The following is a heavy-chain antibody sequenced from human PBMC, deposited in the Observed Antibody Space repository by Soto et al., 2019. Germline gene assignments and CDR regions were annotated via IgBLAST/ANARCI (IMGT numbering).Heavy chain of an antibody. D-gene: IGHD6-6*01. Sequence: ESGGGVVQPGRSLRLSCAASGFTFNSYGMHWVRQAPGRGLEWVALIWYDGNTKYYADSVKGRFTISRDNSKNTLYLQMDSLRAEDTAVYYCARVDRGSSLFYYYYGMDVWGQGTTVTVSS. J-gene: IGHJ6*02. V-gene: IGHV3-33*01. CDR2: IWYDGNTK. CDR3: ARVDRGSSLFYYYYGMDV. CDR1: GFTFNSYG.